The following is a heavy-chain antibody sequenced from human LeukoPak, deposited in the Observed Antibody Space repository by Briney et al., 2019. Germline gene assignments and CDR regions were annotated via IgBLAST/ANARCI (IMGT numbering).Heavy chain of an antibody. J-gene: IGHJ4*02. CDR2: ICNGASA. D-gene: IGHD3-10*01. CDR1: AGSVSGHC. Sequence: PSETLSLTCAVSAGSVSGHCWSWIRQSPGKGLEWIGYICNGASANYNPSLESRVVMSIDMSENHFSLNVNSVTTADTAVYYCARGGAPRSPELDYWGQGILVTVSS. V-gene: IGHV4-59*02. CDR3: ARGGAPRSPELDY.